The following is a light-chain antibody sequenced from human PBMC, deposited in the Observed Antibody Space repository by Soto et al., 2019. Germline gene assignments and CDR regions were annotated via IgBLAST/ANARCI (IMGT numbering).Light chain of an antibody. CDR3: SSYAGSTVV. Sequence: QSVLTQPPSASGSPGQSVTISCTGTSSDVGGYNYVSWYQQHPGKAPKLMIYEVSKRPSGVTDRFSGSKSGNTASLTVSGLHAEEEADYYCSSYAGSTVVFGGGTKLTVL. J-gene: IGLJ2*01. CDR2: EVS. V-gene: IGLV2-8*01. CDR1: SSDVGGYNY.